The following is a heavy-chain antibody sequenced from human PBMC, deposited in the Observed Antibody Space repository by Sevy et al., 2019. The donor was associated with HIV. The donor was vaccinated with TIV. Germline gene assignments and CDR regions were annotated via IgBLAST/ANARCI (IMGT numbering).Heavy chain of an antibody. Sequence: GGSLRLSCTASGFTFGEYSMSWFRQAPGKGLEWVSFIRSGVYGGTTEYAASVKGRFTISSDDSKSIAYLQMSSLKTEDTAVYYCTRGRRVYADYGVDYWGQGTLVTVSS. CDR3: TRGRRVYADYGVDY. D-gene: IGHD4-17*01. V-gene: IGHV3-49*03. CDR1: GFTFGEYS. J-gene: IGHJ4*02. CDR2: IRSGVYGGTT.